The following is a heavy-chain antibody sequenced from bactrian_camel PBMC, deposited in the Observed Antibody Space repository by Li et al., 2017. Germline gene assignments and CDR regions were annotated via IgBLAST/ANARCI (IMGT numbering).Heavy chain of an antibody. J-gene: IGHJ4*01. V-gene: IGHV3S40*01. CDR2: IDSGSGTT. CDR3: KAEPLDDYCPGSD. Sequence: DVQLVESGGVLVQPGGSLRLSCAASGFTFSSYAMSWVRQAPGKGLEWVSGIDSGSGTTYYADSVRGRFTISQAGGKNRVDLQMNSLNVEDTAVYYCKAEPLDDYCPGSDWGQGTQVTVS. CDR1: GFTFSSYA. D-gene: IGHD3*01.